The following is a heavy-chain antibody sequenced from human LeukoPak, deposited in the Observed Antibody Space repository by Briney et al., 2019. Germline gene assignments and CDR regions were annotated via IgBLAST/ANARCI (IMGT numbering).Heavy chain of an antibody. D-gene: IGHD6-19*01. Sequence: GGSLRLSCAASGFTFSSYGMHWVRQAPGKGLEWVAVISYDGSNKYYADSVKGRFTISRDNSKNTLYLQMNSLRAEDTAVYYCAKDKAVAGTRYYFDYWGQGTLVTVCS. CDR2: ISYDGSNK. V-gene: IGHV3-30*18. CDR1: GFTFSSYG. J-gene: IGHJ4*02. CDR3: AKDKAVAGTRYYFDY.